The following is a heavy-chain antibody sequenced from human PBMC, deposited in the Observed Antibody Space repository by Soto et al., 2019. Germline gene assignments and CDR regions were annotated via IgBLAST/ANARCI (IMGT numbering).Heavy chain of an antibody. CDR1: GYTFTSYG. CDR2: ISAYNGNT. CDR3: ARYGSGSYAFYYYYGMDV. Sequence: QVQLVQSGAEVKKPGASVKVSCKASGYTFTSYGISWVRQASGQGLEWMGWISAYNGNTNYAQKLQGRVTMTTDTSTSTAYMELRSLRSDYTAVYYCARYGSGSYAFYYYYGMDVWGQGTTVTVSS. D-gene: IGHD3-10*01. J-gene: IGHJ6*02. V-gene: IGHV1-18*01.